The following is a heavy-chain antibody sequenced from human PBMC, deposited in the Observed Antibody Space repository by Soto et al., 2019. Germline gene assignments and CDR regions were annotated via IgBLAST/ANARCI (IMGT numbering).Heavy chain of an antibody. CDR2: LYWDGDE. V-gene: IGHV2-5*02. D-gene: IGHD2-15*01. Sequence: QITVKESGPTLVKPTQTLTLTCTFSGFSVSTNGEGVAWIRQPPGMALEWLALLYWDGDERYSPFLKSRVTITKDTSKNQVVLTMTNMDPLDTATYYCAHKGGRGAAMDVWGQGTTVTVSS. CDR1: GFSVSTNGEG. CDR3: AHKGGRGAAMDV. J-gene: IGHJ6*02.